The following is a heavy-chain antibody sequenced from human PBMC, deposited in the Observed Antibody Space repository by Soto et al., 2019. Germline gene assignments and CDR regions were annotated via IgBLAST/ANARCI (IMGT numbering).Heavy chain of an antibody. Sequence: PGGSLRLSCAASGFTFSSYAMSWFRQAPGKGLEWVSAISGSGGSTYYADSVKGRFTISRDNSKNTLYLQMNSLRAEDTAVYYCANGGGRGEISSAFDIWGQGTMVTVSS. D-gene: IGHD3-10*01. CDR3: ANGGGRGEISSAFDI. CDR2: ISGSGGST. V-gene: IGHV3-23*01. CDR1: GFTFSSYA. J-gene: IGHJ3*02.